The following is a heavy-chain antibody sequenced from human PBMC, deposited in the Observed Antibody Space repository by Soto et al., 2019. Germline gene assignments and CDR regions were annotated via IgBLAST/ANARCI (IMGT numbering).Heavy chain of an antibody. CDR1: GYTFTAYG. Sequence: QVQLGQSVAEMKKPGASVMVSCKASGYTFTAYGITWVRQAPGQGVEYVGWISTHNGKTNYAQNLQGRVILTTDKYTGTAYMDMRALTSDDTALYYCERGVAVAAVYYFDHWGQGTLVTVSS. CDR2: ISTHNGKT. D-gene: IGHD6-19*01. J-gene: IGHJ4*02. V-gene: IGHV1-18*04. CDR3: ERGVAVAAVYYFDH.